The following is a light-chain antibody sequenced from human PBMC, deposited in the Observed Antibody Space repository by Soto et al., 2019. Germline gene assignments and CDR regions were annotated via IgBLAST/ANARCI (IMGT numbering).Light chain of an antibody. J-gene: IGKJ1*01. CDR1: QILLHSNGYNF. Sequence: IAMTQTPLSLPVNPGEPASISCRSSQILLHSNGYNFLDWYLQKPVQSPQLLIYLGSNRASGVPDRFSGSGSGTDFTLKISRVEADDVGVYYCMQVLEAWTFAQRAKVDI. CDR2: LGS. CDR3: MQVLEAWT. V-gene: IGKV2-28*01.